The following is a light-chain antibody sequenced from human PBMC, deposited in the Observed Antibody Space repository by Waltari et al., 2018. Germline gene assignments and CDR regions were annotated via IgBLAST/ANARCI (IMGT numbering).Light chain of an antibody. CDR2: YAS. CDR1: QSIGSS. CDR3: HQSSSLPQLT. Sequence: EIVLTQSPDFQAVTPKEKVTITCRASQSIGSSLHWYQQKPGQSPKLLIKYASHAFSGVPSMFSGSGSGTDFTLTINRLEAEDAATYYCHQSSSLPQLTFGGGTKVEIK. J-gene: IGKJ4*01. V-gene: IGKV6-21*01.